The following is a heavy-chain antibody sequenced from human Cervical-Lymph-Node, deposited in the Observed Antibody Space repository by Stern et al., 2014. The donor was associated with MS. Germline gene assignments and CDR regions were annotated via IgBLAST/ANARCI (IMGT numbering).Heavy chain of an antibody. D-gene: IGHD2-15*01. CDR3: ARDGRHRDNYGLDV. CDR1: GGTFNVYA. J-gene: IGHJ6*02. V-gene: IGHV1-69*01. Sequence: EQLVQSGAEVKKPGSSVKVSCQASGGTFNVYAINWLRQAPGQGLAWMGGIIPIFGTANYAQKFQGRVTITADESTRTSSMQLSSLRSNDTAVYYCARDGRHRDNYGLDVWGQGTTVIVSS. CDR2: IIPIFGTA.